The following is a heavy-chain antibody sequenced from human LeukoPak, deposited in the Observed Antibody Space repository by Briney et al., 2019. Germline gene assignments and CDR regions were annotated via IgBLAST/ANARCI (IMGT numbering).Heavy chain of an antibody. CDR3: ARGYSGGYGPYYYYYGMDV. J-gene: IGHJ6*02. CDR2: IYYSGST. V-gene: IGHV4-61*08. D-gene: IGHD6-19*01. CDR1: GGSISSGGYY. Sequence: SQTLSLTCTVSGGSISSGGYYWSWIRQPPGKGLEWIGYIYYSGSTNYNPSLKSRVTISVDTSKNQFSLKLSSVTAADTAVYYCARGYSGGYGPYYYYYGMDVWGQGTTVTVSS.